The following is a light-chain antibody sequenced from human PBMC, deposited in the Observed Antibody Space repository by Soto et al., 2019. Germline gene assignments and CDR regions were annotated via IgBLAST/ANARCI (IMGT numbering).Light chain of an antibody. V-gene: IGLV2-14*01. CDR3: SSYTSSSTLVV. CDR1: SSDVGGYNY. J-gene: IGLJ2*01. Sequence: QSALTQPASVSGSPGQSITISCTGTSSDVGGYNYVSWYQPHPGKAPKLMIYDVSNRPSGVSSRFSGSKSGNTASLTISGLQAEDEADYYCSSYTSSSTLVVFGGGTKLTVL. CDR2: DVS.